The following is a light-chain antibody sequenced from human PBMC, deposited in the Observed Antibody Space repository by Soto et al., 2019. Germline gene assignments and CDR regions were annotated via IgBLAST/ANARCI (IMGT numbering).Light chain of an antibody. J-gene: IGKJ2*01. Sequence: EVVWTQSPGTLSLSPGERATLSCRASQSVTSNYLAWYQQRPGQAPRLLIYGASIRATGVPDRFSGSGSGTDFTLTITRLEPEDFAVYYCQQYGTSPLMYTFGQGTKLDIK. CDR1: QSVTSNY. CDR3: QQYGTSPLMYT. CDR2: GAS. V-gene: IGKV3-20*01.